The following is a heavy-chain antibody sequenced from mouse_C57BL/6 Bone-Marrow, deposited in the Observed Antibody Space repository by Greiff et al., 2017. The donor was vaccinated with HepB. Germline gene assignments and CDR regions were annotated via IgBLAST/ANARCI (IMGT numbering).Heavy chain of an antibody. V-gene: IGHV1-12*01. CDR3: ARHEEGDSSGYVGYCDC. CDR1: GFTFTSYT. J-gene: IGHJ2*01. Sequence: QVQLQQSGAELVRPGASVKMSCKASGFTFTSYTMHWVKQTPRQGLEWIGAIYPGNGDTSYNQKFKGKATLTADKSSSTFYMELSRLTSEDSSVYCCARHEEGDSSGYVGYCDCWGQGTTLTVSS. D-gene: IGHD3-2*02. CDR2: IYPGNGDT.